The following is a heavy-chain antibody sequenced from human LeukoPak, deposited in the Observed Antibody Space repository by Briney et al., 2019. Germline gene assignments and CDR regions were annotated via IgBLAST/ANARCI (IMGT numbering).Heavy chain of an antibody. Sequence: GRSLRLSCAASGFTFSSYAMHWVRQAPGKGLEWVAVISYDGSNKYYADSVKGRFTISRDNSKNTLSLQVNSLSAEDTAVYYCAKGRYCDSTTCAYHGLDVWGQGTTVTVSS. D-gene: IGHD2-2*01. CDR3: AKGRYCDSTTCAYHGLDV. CDR1: GFTFSSYA. J-gene: IGHJ6*02. V-gene: IGHV3-30-3*01. CDR2: ISYDGSNK.